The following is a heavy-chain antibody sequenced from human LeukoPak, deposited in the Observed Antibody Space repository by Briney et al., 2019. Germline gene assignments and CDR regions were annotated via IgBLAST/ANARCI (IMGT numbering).Heavy chain of an antibody. CDR2: INHSGST. V-gene: IGHV4-34*01. Sequence: SETLSLTCAVYGGSFSGYYWSWIRQPPGKGLEWIGEINHSGSTNYNPSLKSRVTISVDTSKNQFSLKLSSVTAADTAVYYCARVQRYSSSSLIGRAYYYYYYMDVWGKGTTVTVSS. CDR1: GGSFSGYY. CDR3: ARVQRYSSSSLIGRAYYYYYYMDV. J-gene: IGHJ6*03. D-gene: IGHD6-13*01.